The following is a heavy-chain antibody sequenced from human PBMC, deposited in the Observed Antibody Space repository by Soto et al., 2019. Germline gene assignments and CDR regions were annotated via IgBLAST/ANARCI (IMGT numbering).Heavy chain of an antibody. CDR1: GFTVNNNH. Sequence: EVQLVESGGGLIQPGGSLRLSCAASGFTVNNNHMSWVRQAPGKGLEWVSIIYSAGTTYYADCVKGRFTISRDNSKNTLYLQMNSLRVEDTAVYYCLTAPVVWTYWAQGTLVTVSS. V-gene: IGHV3-53*01. J-gene: IGHJ4*02. CDR3: LTAPVVWTY. D-gene: IGHD1-1*01. CDR2: IYSAGTT.